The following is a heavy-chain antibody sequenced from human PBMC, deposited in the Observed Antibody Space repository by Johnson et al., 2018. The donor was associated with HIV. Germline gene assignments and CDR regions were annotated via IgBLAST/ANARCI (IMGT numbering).Heavy chain of an antibody. J-gene: IGHJ3*02. CDR2: IWYDGSNK. D-gene: IGHD3-22*01. Sequence: QMLLVESGGGVVQPGRSLRLSCAASGFTFSSYGMQGVRQAPGKGLEWVAVIWYDGSNKDHADSVKGRFTRSRDNSKNTLYLQMNSLRAEDTAVYYCAKDYKNYYDSSGYETGTFDIWGQGTMVTVSS. V-gene: IGHV3-33*06. CDR1: GFTFSSYG. CDR3: AKDYKNYYDSSGYETGTFDI.